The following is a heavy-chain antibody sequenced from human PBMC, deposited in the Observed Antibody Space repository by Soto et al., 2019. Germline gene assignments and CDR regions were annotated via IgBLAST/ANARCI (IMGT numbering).Heavy chain of an antibody. V-gene: IGHV4-34*01. CDR1: GDSYSISTYS. J-gene: IGHJ4*02. CDR2: INHSGST. CDR3: ARGGLTRRGYCSGGSCNDY. D-gene: IGHD2-15*01. Sequence: SETLSLTCNMSGDSYSISTYSWSWIRQPPGKGLEWIGEINHSGSTNYNPSLKSRVTISVDTSKNQFSLKLSAVTAADTAVYYCARGGLTRRGYCSGGSCNDYWGQGTLVTVSS.